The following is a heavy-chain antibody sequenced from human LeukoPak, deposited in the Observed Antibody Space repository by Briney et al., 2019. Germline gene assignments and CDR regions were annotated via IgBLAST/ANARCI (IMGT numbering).Heavy chain of an antibody. CDR2: IYYSGST. V-gene: IGHV4-59*01. CDR3: ARVVQKILDY. Sequence: SETLSLTCAVYGGSFSGYYWSWIRQPPGKGLEWIGYIYYSGSTNYNPSLKSRVTISVDTSKNQFSLKLSSVTAEDTAVYYCARVVQKILDYWGQGTLVTVSS. D-gene: IGHD3-10*02. J-gene: IGHJ4*02. CDR1: GGSFSGYY.